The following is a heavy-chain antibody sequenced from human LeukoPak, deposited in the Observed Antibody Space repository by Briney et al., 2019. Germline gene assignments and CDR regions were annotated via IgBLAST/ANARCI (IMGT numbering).Heavy chain of an antibody. CDR1: GFTVSSNY. CDR2: IYSGGRT. J-gene: IGHJ3*02. Sequence: GGSLRLSCAASGFTVSSNYLSWFRRAPGKGLEWVSVIYSGGRTYYADSVTSRFTISRDNSKNTLSPRMNSLRAEATAAYYCAREALGSAFDIWGQGTMVTVSS. CDR3: AREALGSAFDI. V-gene: IGHV3-66*01.